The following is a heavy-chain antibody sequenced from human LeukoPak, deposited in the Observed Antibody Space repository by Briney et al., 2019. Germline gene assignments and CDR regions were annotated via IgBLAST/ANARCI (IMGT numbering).Heavy chain of an antibody. Sequence: PGGSLRLSCAASGFTFSSYAMHWVRQAPGKGLEWVAVISYDGSNKYYADSVKGRFTISRDNSKNTLYLQMNSLRAEDTAVYYCARDARYYYDSSGYYFHYFDYWGQGTLVTVSS. CDR1: GFTFSSYA. D-gene: IGHD3-22*01. V-gene: IGHV3-30-3*01. CDR3: ARDARYYYDSSGYYFHYFDY. J-gene: IGHJ4*02. CDR2: ISYDGSNK.